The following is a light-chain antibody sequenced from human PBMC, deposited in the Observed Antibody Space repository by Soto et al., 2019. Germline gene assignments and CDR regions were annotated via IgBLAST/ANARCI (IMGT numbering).Light chain of an antibody. V-gene: IGKV3-20*01. Sequence: EIVLTQSPGTLSLSPGERATLSCRASQSVSSSYLAWYQQKPGQAPRPLIYGASSRAIGIPDRFSGSGSGTDFTLTISSLQSEDFAVYYCQQYNNWPITFGQGTRLEIK. CDR3: QQYNNWPIT. CDR1: QSVSSSY. CDR2: GAS. J-gene: IGKJ5*01.